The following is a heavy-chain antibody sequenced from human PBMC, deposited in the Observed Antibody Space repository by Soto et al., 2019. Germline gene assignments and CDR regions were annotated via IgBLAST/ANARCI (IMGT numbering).Heavy chain of an antibody. J-gene: IGHJ5*02. CDR1: GGSIISGGYS. Sequence: SSETLSLTCAVSGGSIISGGYSWILIRQPPGKGLEWIGYIYHSGSTYYNPSLKSRVTISVDRSKNQFSLKLSSVTAADTAVYYCARVPSPWGQGTLVTVSS. CDR3: ARVPSP. CDR2: IYHSGST. V-gene: IGHV4-30-2*01.